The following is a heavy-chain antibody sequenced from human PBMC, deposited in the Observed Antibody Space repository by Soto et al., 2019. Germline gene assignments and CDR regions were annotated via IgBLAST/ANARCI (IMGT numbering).Heavy chain of an antibody. CDR1: GYIFTSYA. J-gene: IGHJ3*02. CDR3: ARDRDDFWSFDI. CDR2: INVGNGNT. Sequence: QVQLVQSGAEVKKPGASVKVSCKASGYIFTSYAMHWVRQAPGQRLEWMGWINVGNGNTKYSQKFQGRVTITRDTSASTVYMELSSLRSEDTAVYYCARDRDDFWSFDIWGQGTMVTVSS. D-gene: IGHD3-3*01. V-gene: IGHV1-3*01.